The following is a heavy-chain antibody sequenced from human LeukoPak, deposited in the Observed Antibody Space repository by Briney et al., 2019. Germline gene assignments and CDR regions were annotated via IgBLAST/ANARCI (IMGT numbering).Heavy chain of an antibody. CDR3: ASIGGTSLEY. D-gene: IGHD4-23*01. J-gene: IGHJ4*02. V-gene: IGHV1-2*02. CDR1: GYTFTDHY. Sequence: GASVKVSCKASGYTFTDHYMHWVRQAPGQGLGWVGWINPNSGGTNYAQKFQGRVTMTRDTSINTAYMEVSRLRSDDTAVYYCASIGGTSLEYWGQGTLVTVSS. CDR2: INPNSGGT.